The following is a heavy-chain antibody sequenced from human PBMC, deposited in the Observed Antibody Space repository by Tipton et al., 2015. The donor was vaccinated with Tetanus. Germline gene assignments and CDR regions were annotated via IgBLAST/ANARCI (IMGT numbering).Heavy chain of an antibody. Sequence: GLVKPSETLSLTCTVSRGPISSYYWSWIRQPAGKGLEWIGHISNGNPDYTPSLKSRVTLSVDTSKNQFSLKLNSVTAADTAMYYCVTVNFPNYYHYGMDVWGQGTTVVVSS. CDR3: VTVNFPNYYHYGMDV. CDR2: ISNGNP. CDR1: RGPISSYY. V-gene: IGHV4-4*07. D-gene: IGHD1-1*01. J-gene: IGHJ6*02.